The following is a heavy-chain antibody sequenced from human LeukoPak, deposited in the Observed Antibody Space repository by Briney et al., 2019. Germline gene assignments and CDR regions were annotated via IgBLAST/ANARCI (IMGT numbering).Heavy chain of an antibody. J-gene: IGHJ5*02. CDR1: SGSISSYY. V-gene: IGHV4-59*08. Sequence: SETLSLTCTVSSGSISSYYWSWIRQGPGKGLEWIGYIDASGTTNYNPTNYNPSLKSRVTISVDTSRNQFSLKLSSVTVADTAVYYCARHFGSGSPPGGSWGQGTLVSVSS. CDR3: ARHFGSGSPPGGS. D-gene: IGHD3-10*01. CDR2: IDASGTTNYNPT.